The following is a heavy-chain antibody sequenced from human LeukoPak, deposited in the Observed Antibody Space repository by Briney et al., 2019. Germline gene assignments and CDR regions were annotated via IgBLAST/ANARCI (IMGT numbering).Heavy chain of an antibody. CDR2: ISGSGGIT. Sequence: PGGSLRLSCAASGFTFSSYAMSWVRQAPGKGLEWFLSISGSGGITYYTDSVKGRFTISRDNSKNTLFLQMNSLRAEDTAVYYCAKDSGDTSGNWFDPWGQGTLVTVSS. CDR1: GFTFSSYA. CDR3: AKDSGDTSGNWFDP. D-gene: IGHD6-19*01. V-gene: IGHV3-23*01. J-gene: IGHJ5*02.